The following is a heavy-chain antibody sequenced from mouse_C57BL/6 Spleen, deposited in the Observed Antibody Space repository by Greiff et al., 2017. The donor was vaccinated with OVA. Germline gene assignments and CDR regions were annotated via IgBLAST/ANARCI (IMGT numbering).Heavy chain of an antibody. CDR3: ARPHYGNYYYAMDY. V-gene: IGHV1-52*01. CDR1: GYTFTSYW. J-gene: IGHJ4*01. D-gene: IGHD2-1*01. CDR2: IDPSDSET. Sequence: VKLQQPGAELVRPGSSVKLSCKASGYTFTSYWMHWVKQRPIQGLEWIGNIDPSDSETHYNQKFKDKATLTVDKSSSTAYMQLSSLTSEDSAVYYCARPHYGNYYYAMDYWGQGTSVTVSS.